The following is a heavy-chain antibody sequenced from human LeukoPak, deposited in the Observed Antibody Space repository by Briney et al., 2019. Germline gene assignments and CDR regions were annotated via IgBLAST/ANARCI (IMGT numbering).Heavy chain of an antibody. D-gene: IGHD6-13*01. Sequence: GASVKVSCKASGYTFTSYDINWVRQATGQGLEWMGWMNPNSGNTGYAQKFQGRVNMTRNTSISTAYMELSSLRSEETAVYYCARVEGYSSSWYGYYYYGMDVWGQGTTVTVSS. CDR1: GYTFTSYD. CDR3: ARVEGYSSSWYGYYYYGMDV. CDR2: MNPNSGNT. J-gene: IGHJ6*02. V-gene: IGHV1-8*01.